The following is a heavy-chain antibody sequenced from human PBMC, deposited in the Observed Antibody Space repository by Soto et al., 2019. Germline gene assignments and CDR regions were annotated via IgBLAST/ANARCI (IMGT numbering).Heavy chain of an antibody. D-gene: IGHD6-19*01. V-gene: IGHV4-61*01. Sequence: QGQLQESGPGLVKPSATLSLTCTVSGDSVSSASFYWIWIRQAPGKGLAWIGFIYFSGSTTYNPSLKSRVTMSLDTSKNQSSLKLRSVTPADTAVYFCARVNSGRNWSDPGGLGTLVSVSS. CDR1: GDSVSSASFY. J-gene: IGHJ5*02. CDR2: IYFSGST. CDR3: ARVNSGRNWSDP.